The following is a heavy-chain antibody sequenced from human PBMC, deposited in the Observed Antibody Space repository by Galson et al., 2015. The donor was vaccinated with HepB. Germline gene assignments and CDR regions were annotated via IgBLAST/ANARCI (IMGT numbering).Heavy chain of an antibody. V-gene: IGHV1-18*01. J-gene: IGHJ4*02. Sequence: SVKVSCKAYGYTYTSHGMTWVRQAPRHGLEWMGWISTYSGNTQYAQKFQGRVTMTTDTSTATAYLEVRTLRSDDTAVYYCARDDVGAPIRTGNLYWGQGTLVTVSS. CDR1: GYTYTSHG. D-gene: IGHD5-12*01. CDR2: ISTYSGNT. CDR3: ARDDVGAPIRTGNLY.